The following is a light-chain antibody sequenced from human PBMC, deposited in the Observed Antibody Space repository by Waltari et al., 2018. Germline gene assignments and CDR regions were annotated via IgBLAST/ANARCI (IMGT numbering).Light chain of an antibody. Sequence: EIVLTQSPGTLSLSPGERATLSCRASQSVRSSYLAWYQQKPGQAPRLLIDGASSRATGIPDRFSGSGSGTDFTLTISRLEPEDFAVYYCQQYGSSPFTFGGGTKVDI. V-gene: IGKV3-20*01. CDR3: QQYGSSPFT. J-gene: IGKJ4*01. CDR1: QSVRSSY. CDR2: GAS.